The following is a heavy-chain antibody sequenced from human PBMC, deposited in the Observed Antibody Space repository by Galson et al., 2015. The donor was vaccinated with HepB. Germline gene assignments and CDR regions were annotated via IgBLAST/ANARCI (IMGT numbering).Heavy chain of an antibody. Sequence: SLRLSCAASRFAFSNYNMNWVRQAPGKGLEWVSSITSSSTYIYYADSVKGRFTISRDNANNLLYLQMNSLRAEDTAVYYCARDWGIAVAGTWWFDPWGRGTLVTVSS. D-gene: IGHD6-19*01. CDR1: RFAFSNYN. J-gene: IGHJ5*02. CDR2: ITSSSTYI. V-gene: IGHV3-21*01. CDR3: ARDWGIAVAGTWWFDP.